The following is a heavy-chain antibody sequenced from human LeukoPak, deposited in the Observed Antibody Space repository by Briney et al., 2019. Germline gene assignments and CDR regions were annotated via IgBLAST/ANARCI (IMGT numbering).Heavy chain of an antibody. CDR2: ISWNSGSI. V-gene: IGHV3-9*01. J-gene: IGHJ4*02. CDR1: GFTFDDYA. D-gene: IGHD4-17*01. Sequence: GRSLRLSCAASGFTFDDYAMHWVRQAPGKGLEWVSGISWNSGSIGYADSVKGRFTISRDNAKNSLYLQMNSLRAEDTALYYRAKDMGWRATTVTSYFDYWGQGTLVTVSS. CDR3: AKDMGWRATTVTSYFDY.